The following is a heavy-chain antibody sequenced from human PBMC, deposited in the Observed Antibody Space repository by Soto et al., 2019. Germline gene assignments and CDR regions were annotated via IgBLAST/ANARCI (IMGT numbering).Heavy chain of an antibody. V-gene: IGHV3-7*05. CDR3: ARGENWFDP. Sequence: EVQLVESGGGLVQPGGSPRLSCAASGFTFSNYWMAWVRQAPGKGLEWVANIDQDGGEKYYVDSVKGRFTISRDNAKNSLYLHMNSLRAEDTAVYYCARGENWFDPWGQGTLVTVSS. J-gene: IGHJ5*02. CDR1: GFTFSNYW. CDR2: IDQDGGEK.